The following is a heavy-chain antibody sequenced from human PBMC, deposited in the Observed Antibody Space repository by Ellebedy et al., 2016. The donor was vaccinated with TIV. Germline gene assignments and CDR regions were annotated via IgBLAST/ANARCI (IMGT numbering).Heavy chain of an antibody. CDR1: GLTFSSHA. J-gene: IGHJ3*02. V-gene: IGHV3-23*01. CDR2: ISGSGGNT. Sequence: PGGSLRLSCAASGLTFSSHAMGWVRQAPGKGLEWVSSISGSGGNTYYADSVKGRFTISRDNSKDTLYLQVKSLRAEDTAVYYCARDPVGVGPDFDIWGQGTMVTVSS. CDR3: ARDPVGVGPDFDI. D-gene: IGHD4-23*01.